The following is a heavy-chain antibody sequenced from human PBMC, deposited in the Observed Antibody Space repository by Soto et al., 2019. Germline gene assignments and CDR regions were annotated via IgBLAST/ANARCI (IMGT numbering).Heavy chain of an antibody. CDR1: GFAFSSYG. CDR2: ISYDGSLQ. D-gene: IGHD5-18*01. J-gene: IGHJ4*02. V-gene: IGHV3-30*03. CDR3: VSDRGYGHASVPYS. Sequence: QAQLVESGGGVVQPGRSLRLSCAASGFAFSSYGMHWVRQAPGTGLEWVAVISYDGSLQHYADSVKGRFTISRDKSKNMVRLQMSSLRAEDTAVYYCVSDRGYGHASVPYSWGQGTLISVSS.